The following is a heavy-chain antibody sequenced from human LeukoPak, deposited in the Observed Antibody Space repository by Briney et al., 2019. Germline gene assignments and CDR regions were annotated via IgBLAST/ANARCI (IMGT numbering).Heavy chain of an antibody. CDR3: ARGLRLGELSSHLFDY. V-gene: IGHV1-2*02. CDR1: GYTFTGYY. D-gene: IGHD3-16*02. Sequence: ASVKVSCKASGYTFTGYYMHWVRQAPGQGLEWMGRINPNSGGTNYAQKFQGRATMTRDTSISTAYMELSRLRSDDTAVYYCARGLRLGELSSHLFDYWGQGTLVAVSS. J-gene: IGHJ4*02. CDR2: INPNSGGT.